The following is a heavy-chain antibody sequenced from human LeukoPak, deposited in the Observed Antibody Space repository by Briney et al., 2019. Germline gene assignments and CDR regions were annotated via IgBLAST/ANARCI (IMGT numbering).Heavy chain of an antibody. Sequence: GGSLRLSCEAAGFTFSSYAMHWVRQAPGKGLEWVAVISYDGSNKYYADSVKGRFTISRDNSKNTLYLQMNSLRAEDTAVYYCARVSYYYYYMDVWGKGTAVTVSS. D-gene: IGHD2/OR15-2a*01. CDR2: ISYDGSNK. CDR3: ARVSYYYYYMDV. J-gene: IGHJ6*03. CDR1: GFTFSSYA. V-gene: IGHV3-30*04.